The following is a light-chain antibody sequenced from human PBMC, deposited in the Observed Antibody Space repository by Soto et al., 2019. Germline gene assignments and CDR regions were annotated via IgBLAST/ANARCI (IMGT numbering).Light chain of an antibody. CDR2: GAS. CDR1: QSLGSN. Sequence: PGPATLSLCPVAISLPXCRPSQSLGSNFCWYQQRPGQAPRLLISGASTRATGIQARLSGSGSGREFTLIISSLQSEDFAVYYCQQYNNWPPITFGQGTRLEIK. V-gene: IGKV3-15*01. CDR3: QQYNNWPPIT. J-gene: IGKJ5*01.